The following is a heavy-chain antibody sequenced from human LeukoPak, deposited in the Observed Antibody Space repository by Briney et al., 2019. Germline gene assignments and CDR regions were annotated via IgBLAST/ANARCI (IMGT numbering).Heavy chain of an antibody. J-gene: IGHJ4*02. D-gene: IGHD4-17*01. CDR2: INPNSGGT. V-gene: IGHV1-2*02. CDR3: ARGDYGDYVIY. Sequence: ASVKVSCKASGYTFTGYFLHWVRQAPGQGLEWMGWINPNSGGTNYEQNFQGRVAMTRDTSISTAYMELSSLRSDDTAVYYCARGDYGDYVIYWGQGTLVTVSS. CDR1: GYTFTGYF.